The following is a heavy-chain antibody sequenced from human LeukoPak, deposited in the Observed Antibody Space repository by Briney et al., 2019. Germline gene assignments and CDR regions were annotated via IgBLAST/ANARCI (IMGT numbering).Heavy chain of an antibody. Sequence: GGSLRLSCAASGFTFSSYSMNWVRQAPGKGLEWVSSISSSSSYIYYADSVKGRFTISRDNAKNSLYLQMNSLRAEDTAVYYCARGPAGSSSGSLAYWGQGILVTVSS. D-gene: IGHD6-19*01. CDR2: ISSSSSYI. J-gene: IGHJ4*02. CDR1: GFTFSSYS. V-gene: IGHV3-21*01. CDR3: ARGPAGSSSGSLAY.